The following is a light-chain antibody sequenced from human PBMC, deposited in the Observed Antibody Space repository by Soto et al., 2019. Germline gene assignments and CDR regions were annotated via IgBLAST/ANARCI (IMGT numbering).Light chain of an antibody. J-gene: IGLJ1*01. CDR3: SSYTTSSTYV. V-gene: IGLV2-18*02. Sequence: QSALTQPPSVSGSHGRSVAISCTGTSSDVGSSNGVSWYQQPPGTAPKLMIYDVSNRPSGVPDRFSGSKSGNTASLTISGLQAEDEADYYCSSYTTSSTYVFGTGTKVTVL. CDR1: SSDVGSSNG. CDR2: DVS.